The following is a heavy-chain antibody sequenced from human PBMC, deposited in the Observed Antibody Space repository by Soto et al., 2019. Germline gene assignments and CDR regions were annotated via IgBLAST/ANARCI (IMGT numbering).Heavy chain of an antibody. CDR2: ISYDGSNK. D-gene: IGHD6-13*01. CDR1: GFTFSSYG. V-gene: IGHV3-30*18. CDR3: AKERPPKIAAAGSFDY. Sequence: GGSLRLSXAASGFTFSSYGMHWVRQAPGKGLEWVAVISYDGSNKYYADSVKGRFTISRDNSKNTLYLQMNSLRAEDTAVYYCAKERPPKIAAAGSFDYWGQGTLVTVSS. J-gene: IGHJ4*02.